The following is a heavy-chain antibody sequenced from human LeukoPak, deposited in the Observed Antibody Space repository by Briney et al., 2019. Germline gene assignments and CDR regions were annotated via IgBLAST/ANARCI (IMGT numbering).Heavy chain of an antibody. D-gene: IGHD5-18*01. J-gene: IGHJ4*02. CDR1: GYTFTSYA. CDR3: ARAFGDTAMVTTFDY. CDR2: INAGNGNT. Sequence: ASVKVSCKASGYTFTSYAMHWVRQAPGQRLEWMGWINAGNGNTKYSQKFQGRVTITRDTSASTAYMELSSLRSEDTAVYYCARAFGDTAMVTTFDYWGQGTLVTVSS. V-gene: IGHV1-3*01.